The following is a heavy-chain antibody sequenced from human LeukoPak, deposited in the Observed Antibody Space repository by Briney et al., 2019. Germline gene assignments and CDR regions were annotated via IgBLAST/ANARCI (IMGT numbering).Heavy chain of an antibody. D-gene: IGHD3-10*01. J-gene: IGHJ4*02. CDR3: ARDFYYGSGSYSYYFDY. CDR2: FYGGGAP. Sequence: PGGPLSLSWAASGFPVSSNYGKWARQPPGRGWEWASVFYGGGAPYYADSVKGRFTISRDNSKNTLYLQMNSLRAEDTAVYYCARDFYYGSGSYSYYFDYWGQGTLVTVSS. V-gene: IGHV3-66*01. CDR1: GFPVSSNY.